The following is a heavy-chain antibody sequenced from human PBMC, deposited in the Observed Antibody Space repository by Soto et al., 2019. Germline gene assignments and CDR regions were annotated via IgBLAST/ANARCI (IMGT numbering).Heavy chain of an antibody. CDR2: ISAYNGNT. J-gene: IGHJ6*02. Sequence: QVQLVQSGAEVKKPWASVKVSCKASGYTFTSYGISWVRQAPGQGLEWMGWISAYNGNTNYAQKLRGRVTMTTDTSTSTAYMELRSLRSDDTAVYYCARVKYSPPYYYYGGIDVWGQGTTVTVSS. D-gene: IGHD5-18*01. V-gene: IGHV1-18*01. CDR3: ARVKYSPPYYYYGGIDV. CDR1: GYTFTSYG.